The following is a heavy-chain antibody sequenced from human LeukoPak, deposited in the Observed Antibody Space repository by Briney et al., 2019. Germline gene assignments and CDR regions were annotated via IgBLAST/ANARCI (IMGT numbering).Heavy chain of an antibody. J-gene: IGHJ4*02. CDR3: AKEGIQLWLRYYFDY. CDR2: IRYDGSNK. V-gene: IGHV3-30*02. CDR1: GFTFSSYG. Sequence: PGGSLRLSCAASGFTFSSYGMHWVRQAPGKGLEWVAFIRYDGSNKYYADSVKGRFTISRDNSKNTLYLQMNSLRAEDTAVYYCAKEGIQLWLRYYFDYWGQGTLATVSS. D-gene: IGHD5-18*01.